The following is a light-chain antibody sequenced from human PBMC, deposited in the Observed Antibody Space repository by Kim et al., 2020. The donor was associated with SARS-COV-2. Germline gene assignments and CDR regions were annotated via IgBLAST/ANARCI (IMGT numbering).Light chain of an antibody. V-gene: IGKV1-39*01. CDR1: QSISSY. Sequence: ASVGDIVTITCRASQSISSYLNWYQQKPGKAPKLLIYAASSLQSGVPSRFSGSGSGTDFTLTISSLQPEDFATYYCQQSYSTPRTFGGGTKVDIK. CDR2: AAS. CDR3: QQSYSTPRT. J-gene: IGKJ4*01.